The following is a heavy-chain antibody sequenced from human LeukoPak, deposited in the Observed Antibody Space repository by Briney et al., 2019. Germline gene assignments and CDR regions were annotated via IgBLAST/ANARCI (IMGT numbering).Heavy chain of an antibody. CDR3: ATSRTFDY. CDR1: GFTFSGSA. D-gene: IGHD6-13*01. J-gene: IGHJ4*02. CDR2: IRSKANSYAT. Sequence: GGSLRLSCAASGFTFSGSAMPWVRQASGKGLEWVGRIRSKANSYATAYAASVKGRFTISRDDSKNTAYLQMNSLRAEDTAVYYCATSRTFDYWGQGTLVTVSS. V-gene: IGHV3-73*01.